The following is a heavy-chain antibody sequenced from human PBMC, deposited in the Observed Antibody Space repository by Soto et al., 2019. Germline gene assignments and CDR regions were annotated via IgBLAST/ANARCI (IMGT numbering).Heavy chain of an antibody. CDR2: IIPIFGTA. CDR3: ARDYPYRSSSPRYYGMDV. Sequence: QVQLVQSGAEVKKPGSSVKVSCKASGGTFSSYAISWVRQAPGQGLEWMGGIIPIFGTANYAQKFQGRVTIPAAESTRTAYTELGSLRSEDTAVYYCARDYPYRSSSPRYYGMDVWGQGTTVTVSS. CDR1: GGTFSSYA. V-gene: IGHV1-69*12. D-gene: IGHD6-6*01. J-gene: IGHJ6*02.